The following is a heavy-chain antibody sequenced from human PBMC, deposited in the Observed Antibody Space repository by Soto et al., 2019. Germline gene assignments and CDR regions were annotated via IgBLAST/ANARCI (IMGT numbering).Heavy chain of an antibody. CDR1: GGTFSRYA. V-gene: IGHV1-69*13. Sequence: SVKVSCKASGGTFSRYAISWVRQAPGQGLEWMGGIIPIFGTANYAQKFQGRVTITADESTSTAYMELSSLRSEDTAVYYCARGSSSEGGDYYYYGMDVWGQGTTVTVSS. CDR3: ARGSSSEGGDYYYYGMDV. CDR2: IIPIFGTA. J-gene: IGHJ6*02. D-gene: IGHD6-6*01.